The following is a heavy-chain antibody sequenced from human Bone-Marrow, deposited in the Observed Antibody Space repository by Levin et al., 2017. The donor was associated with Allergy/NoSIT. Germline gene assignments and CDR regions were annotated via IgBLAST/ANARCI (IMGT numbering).Heavy chain of an antibody. CDR1: GFTVSSNY. J-gene: IGHJ5*02. Sequence: GESLKISCAASGFTVSSNYMSWVRQAPGKGLEWVSVIYSGGSTYYADSVKGRFTISRDNSKNTLYLQMNSLRAEDTAVYYCARIGGDRRFDPWGQGTLVTVSS. D-gene: IGHD3-3*01. V-gene: IGHV3-53*01. CDR2: IYSGGST. CDR3: ARIGGDRRFDP.